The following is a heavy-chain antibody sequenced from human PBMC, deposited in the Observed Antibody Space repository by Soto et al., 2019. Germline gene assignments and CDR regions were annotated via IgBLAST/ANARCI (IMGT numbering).Heavy chain of an antibody. Sequence: ASVKVSCKASGYTFTSYYMHWVRQAPGQGLEWMGIINPSGGSTSYAQKFQGRVTMTRDTSTSTVYMELSSLRSEDTAVYYCARGSTEVVVAAITRSYFDYWGQGTLVTVS. CDR1: GYTFTSYY. J-gene: IGHJ4*02. V-gene: IGHV1-46*01. D-gene: IGHD2-15*01. CDR2: INPSGGST. CDR3: ARGSTEVVVAAITRSYFDY.